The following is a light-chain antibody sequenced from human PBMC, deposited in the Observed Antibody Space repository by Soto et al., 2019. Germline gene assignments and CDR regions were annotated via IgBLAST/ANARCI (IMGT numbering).Light chain of an antibody. J-gene: IGKJ1*01. CDR1: QSVSSSY. V-gene: IGKV3-20*01. CDR3: QHSGSSLWT. Sequence: PGARATLSCRASQSVSSSYLAWYQQKPGQAPRLLIYGASSRATGIPDRFSGSGSGTDFTLTISRLEPEDFAVYYCQHSGSSLWTFGQGTKVEIK. CDR2: GAS.